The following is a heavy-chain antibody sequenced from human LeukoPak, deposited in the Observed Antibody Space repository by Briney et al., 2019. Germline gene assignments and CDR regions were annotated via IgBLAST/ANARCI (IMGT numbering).Heavy chain of an antibody. D-gene: IGHD3-10*01. CDR1: GGSISSSSYY. Sequence: SETLSLTCTVSGGSISSSSYYWGWIRQPPGKGLEWIGSIYYSGSTYYNPSLKSRVTISVDTSKNQFSLKLSSVTAADTAVYYCARHVIQRAGGILWFGEPIMGHDWYFDLWGRGTLVTVSS. CDR2: IYYSGST. V-gene: IGHV4-39*01. J-gene: IGHJ2*01. CDR3: ARHVIQRAGGILWFGEPIMGHDWYFDL.